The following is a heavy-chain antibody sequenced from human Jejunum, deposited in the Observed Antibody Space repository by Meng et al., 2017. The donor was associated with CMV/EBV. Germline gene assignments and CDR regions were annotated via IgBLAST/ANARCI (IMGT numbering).Heavy chain of an antibody. J-gene: IGHJ4*02. Sequence: LGQSGSEFKSPGHPATGSSSTFGYPYPSYTINGLRQAPGQGPDWMGWIDPNTGNPTYDQGFTGRFVFSMDTSVSTAYLQINSLRADDTAVYYCARDSPLDGYSLLDYWGQGTLVTVSS. CDR1: GYPYPSYT. D-gene: IGHD5-24*01. CDR3: ARDSPLDGYSLLDY. CDR2: IDPNTGNP. V-gene: IGHV7-4-1*02.